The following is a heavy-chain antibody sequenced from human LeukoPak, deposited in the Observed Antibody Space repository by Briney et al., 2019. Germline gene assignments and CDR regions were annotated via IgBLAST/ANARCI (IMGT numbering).Heavy chain of an antibody. CDR2: ISSDGSHK. CDR1: GFTFSNYA. V-gene: IGHV3-30*18. J-gene: IGHJ4*02. D-gene: IGHD5-12*01. Sequence: GGSLRLSCAASGFTFSNYAMHWVRQAPGKGLEWVAVISSDGSHKYYADAVKGRFTISRDKSKNMLYLEVNSLRVEDAAVYYCAKDETDILATPITLFQLWGQGTLVTVSS. CDR3: AKDETDILATPITLFQL.